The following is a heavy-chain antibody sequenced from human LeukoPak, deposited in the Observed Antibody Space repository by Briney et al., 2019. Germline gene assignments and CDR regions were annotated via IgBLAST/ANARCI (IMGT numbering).Heavy chain of an antibody. J-gene: IGHJ3*02. CDR1: GGTFSSYA. D-gene: IGHD1-26*01. CDR2: IIPILGIA. V-gene: IGHV1-69*04. CDR3: ARDLKSGNYPGSAFDI. Sequence: GASVKVSCKASGGTFSSYAISWVRQAPGQGLEWMGRIIPILGIANNAQKFQGRVTITADKSTSTAYMELSSLRSEDTAVYSCARDLKSGNYPGSAFDIWGQGTMVTVSS.